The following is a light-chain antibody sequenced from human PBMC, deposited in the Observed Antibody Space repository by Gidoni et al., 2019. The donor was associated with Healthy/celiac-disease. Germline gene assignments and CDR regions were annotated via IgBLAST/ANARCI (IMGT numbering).Light chain of an antibody. Sequence: EIVLPQSPGTLSLSPGERATLPCRASHSVSSSYLAWYQQKPGQAPRLLIYGASSRATGIPDRFSGSGSGTDFTLTISRLEPEDFAVYYCQQYGSSPQDTFXQXTRLXIK. CDR2: GAS. J-gene: IGKJ5*01. V-gene: IGKV3-20*01. CDR3: QQYGSSPQDT. CDR1: HSVSSSY.